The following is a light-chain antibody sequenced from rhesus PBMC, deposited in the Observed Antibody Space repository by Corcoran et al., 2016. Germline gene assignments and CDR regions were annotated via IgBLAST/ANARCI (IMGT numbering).Light chain of an antibody. J-gene: IGKJ3*01. V-gene: IGKV1-28*02. Sequence: DIQMTQSPSSLSASVGDTVTITCRASQGISSYLNWFQQKPGNAPKLLIYAATTLQSGVPSRFSGSGSGTDFTLPISSLQPEDFATYACQQYKSYPFTFGPGTKLDIK. CDR1: QGISSY. CDR2: AAT. CDR3: QQYKSYPFT.